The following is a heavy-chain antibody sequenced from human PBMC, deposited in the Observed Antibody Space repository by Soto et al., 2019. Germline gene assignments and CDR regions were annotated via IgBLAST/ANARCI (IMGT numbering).Heavy chain of an antibody. CDR3: ARGPHPTSGDYGWFDP. Sequence: SETLSLTCTVSGGSISSSSYYWGWIRQPPGKGLEWIGSIYYSGSTYYNPSLKSRVTISVDTSKNQFSLKLSSVTAADTAVYYCARGPHPTSGDYGWFDPWGQGTLVTVSS. CDR2: IYYSGST. D-gene: IGHD2-21*02. J-gene: IGHJ5*02. CDR1: GGSISSSSYY. V-gene: IGHV4-39*07.